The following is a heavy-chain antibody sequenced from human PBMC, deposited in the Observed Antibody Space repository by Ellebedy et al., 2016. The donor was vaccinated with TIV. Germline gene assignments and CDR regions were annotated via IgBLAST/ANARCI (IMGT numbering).Heavy chain of an antibody. CDR2: INPSGGTT. D-gene: IGHD6-19*01. Sequence: AASVTVSCKASGYTLSSYYMHWVRQAPGQGLEWMGIINPSGGTTTYAQNLQGRVTMTRDTSTTTVYMELSSLRSEDTAVYYCARARSSGWLHTPDYWGQGTLVIVSS. J-gene: IGHJ4*02. CDR1: GYTLSSYY. CDR3: ARARSSGWLHTPDY. V-gene: IGHV1-46*04.